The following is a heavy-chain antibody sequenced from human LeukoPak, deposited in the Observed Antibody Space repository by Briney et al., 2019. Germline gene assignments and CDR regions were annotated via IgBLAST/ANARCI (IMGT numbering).Heavy chain of an antibody. V-gene: IGHV1-2*02. D-gene: IGHD5-12*01. CDR1: GYTFTGYY. CDR2: INPNSGGT. CDR3: ARDCSGYSGYVTFDY. Sequence: ASVKVSCKASGYTFTGYYMHWVRHAPGQGLEWMGWINPNSGGTTYAQKFQGRVTMTRATSISTAYIELSRLRSDATAVYYYARDCSGYSGYVTFDYWGQGTLGTVSS. J-gene: IGHJ4*02.